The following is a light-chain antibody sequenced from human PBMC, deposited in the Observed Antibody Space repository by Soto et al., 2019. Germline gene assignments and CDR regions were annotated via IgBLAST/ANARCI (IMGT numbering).Light chain of an antibody. CDR3: QQRSDWPT. Sequence: EVVLTQSPATLSLSPGERATLSCRASQTVNIYLAWYQQKPGQAPRLLIYDASNRAIGIPARFSGSGSGTDFTLTISSLEPEDSAVYHCQQRSDWPTFGQGTKLEIK. CDR2: DAS. V-gene: IGKV3-11*01. J-gene: IGKJ2*01. CDR1: QTVNIY.